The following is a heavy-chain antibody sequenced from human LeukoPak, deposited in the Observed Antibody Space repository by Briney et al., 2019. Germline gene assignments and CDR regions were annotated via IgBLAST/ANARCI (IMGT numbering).Heavy chain of an antibody. CDR2: IKQDGSEK. J-gene: IGHJ4*02. Sequence: GGSLRLSCAASGFTFSSYWMSWVRQAPRKGLEWVANIKQDGSEKYYVDSVKGRFTISRDNAKNSLYLQMNSLRAEDTAVYYCARDGRSGYYEYYFDYWGQGTLVTVSS. CDR3: ARDGRSGYYEYYFDY. D-gene: IGHD3-22*01. V-gene: IGHV3-7*03. CDR1: GFTFSSYW.